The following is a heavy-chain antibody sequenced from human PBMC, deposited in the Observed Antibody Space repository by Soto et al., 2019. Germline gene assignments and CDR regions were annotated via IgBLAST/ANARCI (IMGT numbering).Heavy chain of an antibody. CDR2: ISGSGGRT. D-gene: IGHD6-19*01. V-gene: IGHV3-23*01. CDR1: GFTIDNYG. CDR3: AKDRGEGAVAVPYYFDY. Sequence: GGSLRLSCAASGFTIDNYGMSWVRQVPGKGLEWVSGISGSGGRTYYAESMEGRFTISRDNSKNTLYLQMKSLRAEDTAIYYCAKDRGEGAVAVPYYFDYWGQGT. J-gene: IGHJ4*02.